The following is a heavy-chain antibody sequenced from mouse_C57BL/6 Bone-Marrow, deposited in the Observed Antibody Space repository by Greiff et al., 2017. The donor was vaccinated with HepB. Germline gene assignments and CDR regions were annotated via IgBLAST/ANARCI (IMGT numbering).Heavy chain of an antibody. CDR2: IHPSDSDT. V-gene: IGHV1-74*01. D-gene: IGHD3-2*02. CDR3: APSRTAQATFYAMDY. J-gene: IGHJ4*01. Sequence: QVQLQQPGAELVKPGASVKVSCKASGYTFTSYWMHWVKQRPGQGLEWIGRIHPSDSDTNYNQKFKGKATLTVDKSSSTAYMQLSSLTSEDSAVYYCAPSRTAQATFYAMDYWGQGTSVTVSS. CDR1: GYTFTSYW.